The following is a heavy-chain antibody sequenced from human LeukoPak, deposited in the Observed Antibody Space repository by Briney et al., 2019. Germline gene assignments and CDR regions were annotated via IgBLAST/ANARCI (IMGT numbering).Heavy chain of an antibody. V-gene: IGHV3-21*01. CDR3: ARDLSVVVPAAILTY. CDR1: GFTFSSYS. J-gene: IGHJ4*02. CDR2: ISSSSSYI. Sequence: KPGGSLRLSRAASGFTFSSYSMNWVRQAPGKGLEWVSSISSSSSYIYYADSVKGRFTISRDNAKNSLYLQMNSLRAEDTAVYYCARDLSVVVPAAILTYWGQGTLVTVSS. D-gene: IGHD2-2*02.